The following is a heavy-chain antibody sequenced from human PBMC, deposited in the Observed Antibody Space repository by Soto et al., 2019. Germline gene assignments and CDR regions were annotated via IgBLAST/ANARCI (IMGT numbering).Heavy chain of an antibody. CDR3: AKEPSVVVTAIPGLEYY. CDR2: ISGSGGST. J-gene: IGHJ4*02. Sequence: EVQLLESGGGLVQPGGSLRLSCAASGFTFSSYAMSWVRQAPGKGLEWVSAISGSGGSTYYADSVKGRFTISRDNSKNTLYLQMNSLRAEDTAVYYCAKEPSVVVTAIPGLEYYWGQGTLVTVSS. CDR1: GFTFSSYA. D-gene: IGHD2-21*02. V-gene: IGHV3-23*01.